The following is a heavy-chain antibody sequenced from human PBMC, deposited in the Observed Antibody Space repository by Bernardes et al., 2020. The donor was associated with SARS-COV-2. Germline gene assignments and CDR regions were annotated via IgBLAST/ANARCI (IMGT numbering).Heavy chain of an antibody. Sequence: ASVKVSCKASGYTFTDYHIHWVRQAPGQGLEWMGWVYPKSGDTSFAQNFQGRVTMTRDTSVSTAYMELSRLRFDDTVVYYCASVTWSSHDGFDIWGQGTVVTVSS. CDR1: GYTFTDYH. D-gene: IGHD6-13*01. CDR2: VYPKSGDT. J-gene: IGHJ3*02. V-gene: IGHV1-2*02. CDR3: ASVTWSSHDGFDI.